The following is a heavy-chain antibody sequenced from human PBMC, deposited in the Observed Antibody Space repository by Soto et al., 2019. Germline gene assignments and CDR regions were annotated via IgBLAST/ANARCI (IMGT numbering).Heavy chain of an antibody. V-gene: IGHV3-23*01. CDR3: AKHKDPQLDRPFDY. Sequence: GGSLRLSCAASGFPFSNYAMSWVRQDTGKGLAWVSTLSDTGSHTSYADSVKGRFTISRDNSRNTLYLQTNSLRAEDTAVYYCAKHKDPQLDRPFDYWGQGTLVTVSS. J-gene: IGHJ4*02. D-gene: IGHD1-1*01. CDR1: GFPFSNYA. CDR2: LSDTGSHT.